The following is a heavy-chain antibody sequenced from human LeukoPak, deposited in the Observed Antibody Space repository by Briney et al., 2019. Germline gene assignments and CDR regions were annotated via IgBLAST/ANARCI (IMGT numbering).Heavy chain of an antibody. CDR1: GYTFTSYD. CDR3: ARGIRVVVVAAPVYYYYYYMDV. D-gene: IGHD2-15*01. J-gene: IGHJ6*03. V-gene: IGHV1-8*03. CDR2: MNPNSGNT. Sequence: ASVKVSCKASGYTFTSYDSNWVRQATGQGLEWMGWMNPNSGNTGYAQKFQGRVTITRNTSISTAYMELSSLRSEDTAVYYCARGIRVVVVAAPVYYYYYYMDVWGKGTTVTVSS.